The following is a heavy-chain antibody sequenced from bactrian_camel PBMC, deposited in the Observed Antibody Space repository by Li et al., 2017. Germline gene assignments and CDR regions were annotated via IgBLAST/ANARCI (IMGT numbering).Heavy chain of an antibody. Sequence: VQLVESGGGTVQAGETLRLSCTASGLTFEDSDKGWFRQGPANECELVSTITSSGSTYYVDSVKGRFTISRDNAKNTLYLQLNSLKTEDTALYYCAATMPGTWYGHNYWGQGTQVTVS. J-gene: IGHJ4*01. V-gene: IGHV3S55*01. CDR2: ITSSGST. CDR3: AATMPGTWYGHNY. CDR1: GLTFEDSD. D-gene: IGHD6*01.